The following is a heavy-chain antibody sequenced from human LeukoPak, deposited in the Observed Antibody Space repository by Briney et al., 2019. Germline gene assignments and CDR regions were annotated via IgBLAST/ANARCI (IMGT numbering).Heavy chain of an antibody. Sequence: PSETLSLTCTVSGGSIISYYWSWIRQPAGKGLEWIGRIYTSGSTNYNPSLKSRVTMSVDTSKNQFSLKLSSVTAADTAVYYCVRDRTYYYDGSGYYLFDPWGQGTLVTVSS. CDR3: VRDRTYYYDGSGYYLFDP. V-gene: IGHV4-4*07. J-gene: IGHJ5*02. CDR1: GGSIISYY. CDR2: IYTSGST. D-gene: IGHD3-22*01.